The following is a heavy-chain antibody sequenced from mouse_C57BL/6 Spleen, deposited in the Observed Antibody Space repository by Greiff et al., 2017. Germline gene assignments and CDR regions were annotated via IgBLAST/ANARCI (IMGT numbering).Heavy chain of an antibody. CDR1: GYTFTSYG. Sequence: QVQLQQSGAELARPGASVKLSCKASGYTFTSYGISWVKQRTGQGLEWIGEIYPRSGNTYYNEKFKGKATLTADKSSSTAYMELRSLTSEDSAVYFCARSDYYGSSYNYFDYWGQGTTLTVSS. J-gene: IGHJ2*01. D-gene: IGHD1-1*01. CDR3: ARSDYYGSSYNYFDY. V-gene: IGHV1-81*01. CDR2: IYPRSGNT.